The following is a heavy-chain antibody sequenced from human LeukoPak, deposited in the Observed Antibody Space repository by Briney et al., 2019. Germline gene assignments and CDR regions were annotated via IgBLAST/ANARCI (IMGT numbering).Heavy chain of an antibody. J-gene: IGHJ6*03. Sequence: SETLSLACTVSGGSISSYYWSWIRQPPGKGLEWIGYIYYSGSTNYNPSLKSRVTISVDTSKNQFSLKLSSVTAADTAVYYCARGRYCSSTSCSQEFYYYYYMDAWGKGTTVTVSS. CDR3: ARGRYCSSTSCSQEFYYYYYMDA. CDR1: GGSISSYY. D-gene: IGHD2-2*01. V-gene: IGHV4-59*01. CDR2: IYYSGST.